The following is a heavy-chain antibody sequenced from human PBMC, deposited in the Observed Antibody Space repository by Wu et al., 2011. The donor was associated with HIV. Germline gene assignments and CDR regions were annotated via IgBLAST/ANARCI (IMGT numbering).Heavy chain of an antibody. CDR1: GYSFIGYY. J-gene: IGHJ4*02. CDR3: ARTYGDYDKFDY. CDR2: INPNNGRA. D-gene: IGHD4-17*01. Sequence: QVQLVQSETEVKRPGASVRISCEASGYSFIGYYIHWVRQAPGPGLEWMGIINPNNGRATYAQRFQGRVAMTADTSTSTVYMDLRSLTFEDTAVYYCARTYGDYDKFDYWGQGTWSPSP. V-gene: IGHV1-46*01.